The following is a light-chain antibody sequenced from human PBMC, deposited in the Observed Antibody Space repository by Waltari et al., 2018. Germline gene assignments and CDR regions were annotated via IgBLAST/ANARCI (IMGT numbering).Light chain of an antibody. V-gene: IGKV3-20*01. Sequence: ILLTQFPGTLSLSPGETATSSSRPSQSVFSSYLGCYQQKPGQAPRLLIYGASNRATDIPDRFSGSGSGTDFTLTISRLEPEDFAVYYCQVYGSSPLTFGGGTKVEI. CDR1: QSVFSSY. J-gene: IGKJ4*01. CDR2: GAS. CDR3: QVYGSSPLT.